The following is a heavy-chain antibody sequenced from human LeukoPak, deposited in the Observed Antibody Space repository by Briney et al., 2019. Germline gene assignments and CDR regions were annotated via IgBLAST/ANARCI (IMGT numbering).Heavy chain of an antibody. CDR3: ARDLDDYNGLPPFFHY. CDR2: ISGGGSTT. J-gene: IGHJ1*01. CDR1: GFTFSNYA. V-gene: IGHV3-23*01. Sequence: GGSLRLSCAASGFTFSNYAMSWVRQAPGKGLEWVSAISGGGSTTYSADSVKGRFTISRDNSKNTLYLQMNSLRAEDTAVYYCARDLDDYNGLPPFFHYWGQGTLVTVSS. D-gene: IGHD5-24*01.